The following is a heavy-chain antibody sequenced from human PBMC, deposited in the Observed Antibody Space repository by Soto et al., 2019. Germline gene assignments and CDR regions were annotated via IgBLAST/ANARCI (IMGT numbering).Heavy chain of an antibody. Sequence: SETLSLTCTVSCTSISNSSYYWGWVRQPPGKGLEWMRSIYYSGSTYYNPSLKSRITISVVTSKNQFSLKLSSVTAADTSVYYCASNIVAARDYYYSMDVWGKGTMVTVSS. J-gene: IGHJ6*03. CDR3: ASNIVAARDYYYSMDV. V-gene: IGHV4-39*01. CDR1: CTSISNSSYY. CDR2: IYYSGST. D-gene: IGHD2-15*01.